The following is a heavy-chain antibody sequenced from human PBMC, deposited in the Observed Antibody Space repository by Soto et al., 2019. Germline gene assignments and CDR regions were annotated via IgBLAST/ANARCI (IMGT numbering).Heavy chain of an antibody. CDR2: IYYSGST. Sequence: PSETLSLTCTLSRSSISSSSYYWRWIRQPPGKSLEWIGSIYYSGSTYYNPSFKSRVTISVDTSKNQLSLKMSSETAADTAVFYCGSLSVTIFGVVINQYDWLDPWGQGTMV. J-gene: IGHJ5*02. CDR3: GSLSVTIFGVVINQYDWLDP. CDR1: RSSISSSSYY. D-gene: IGHD3-3*01. V-gene: IGHV4-39*01.